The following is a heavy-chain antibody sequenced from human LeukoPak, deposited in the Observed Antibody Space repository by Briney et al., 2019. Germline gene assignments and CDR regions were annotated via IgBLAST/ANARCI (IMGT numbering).Heavy chain of an antibody. CDR1: GFTFSSYS. Sequence: GGSLRLSCAASGFTFSSYSMNWVRQAPGKGLEWVSSISSSSSYIYYADSVKGRFTISRDNAKNSLYLQMNSLRAEDTAVYYCVRDPTVAIYYGMDVWGQGTTVTVSS. V-gene: IGHV3-21*01. CDR3: VRDPTVAIYYGMDV. J-gene: IGHJ6*02. CDR2: ISSSSSYI. D-gene: IGHD4-23*01.